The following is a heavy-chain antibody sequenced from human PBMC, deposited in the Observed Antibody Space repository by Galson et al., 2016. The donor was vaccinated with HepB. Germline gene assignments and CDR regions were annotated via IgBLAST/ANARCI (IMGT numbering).Heavy chain of an antibody. CDR2: ITSTSRTT. V-gene: IGHV3-48*02. J-gene: IGHJ4*02. CDR3: ARDVTLVRGSLGGLFDY. CDR1: GFRFASYS. D-gene: IGHD3-10*01. Sequence: SLRLSCAASGFRFASYSMVWVRQAPGKGLEWISYITSTSRTTYYADSVKGRFSISRDNVKNSLYLEMSGLRDEDTAIYYCARDVTLVRGSLGGLFDYWGQGALVTVSS.